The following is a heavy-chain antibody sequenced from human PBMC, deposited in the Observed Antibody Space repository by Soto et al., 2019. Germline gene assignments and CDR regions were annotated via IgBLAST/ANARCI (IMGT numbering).Heavy chain of an antibody. V-gene: IGHV5-10-1*01. CDR1: GYSFTSYW. CDR2: IDPSDSYT. Sequence: GESLKISCKGSGYSFTSYWISWVRQMPGKGLEWMGRIDPSDSYTNYSPSFQGHVTISADKSISTAYLQWSSLKASDTAMYYCARVVGYSYGHVAYYYGMDVGGQGTTVTVS. CDR3: ARVVGYSYGHVAYYYGMDV. D-gene: IGHD5-18*01. J-gene: IGHJ6*02.